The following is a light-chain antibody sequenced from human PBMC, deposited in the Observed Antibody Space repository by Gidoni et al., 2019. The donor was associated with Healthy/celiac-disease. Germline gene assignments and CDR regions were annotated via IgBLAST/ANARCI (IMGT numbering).Light chain of an antibody. J-gene: IGKJ2*04. Sequence: IQLTQSPSSLSASLGDRVTITCQASQDISNYLNWYQQKPGKAPKLLIYDASNLETGVPSRFSGSGSGTDFTFTISSLQPEDIATYYCQQYDNLPPCSFGQGTKLEIK. V-gene: IGKV1-33*01. CDR3: QQYDNLPPCS. CDR1: QDISNY. CDR2: DAS.